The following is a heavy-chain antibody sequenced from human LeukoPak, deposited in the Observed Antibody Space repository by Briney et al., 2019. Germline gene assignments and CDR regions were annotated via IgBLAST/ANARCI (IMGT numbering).Heavy chain of an antibody. D-gene: IGHD3-3*01. CDR2: IYYSGST. V-gene: IGHV4-31*03. Sequence: PSETLSLTCTVSGGSISSGGYYWSWIRQHPGKGLEWIGYIYYSGSTYYNPSLKSRVTISVDTSKNQFSLKLSSVTAADTAVYYCATTFGVGRNWFDPWGQGTLVTVPS. J-gene: IGHJ5*02. CDR1: GGSISSGGYY. CDR3: ATTFGVGRNWFDP.